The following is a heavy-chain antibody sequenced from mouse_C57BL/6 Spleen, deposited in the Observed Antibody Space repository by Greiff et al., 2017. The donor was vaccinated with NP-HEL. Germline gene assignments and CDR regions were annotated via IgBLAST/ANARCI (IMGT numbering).Heavy chain of an antibody. D-gene: IGHD2-4*01. CDR3: ATVYDYDEAWFAY. J-gene: IGHJ3*01. CDR1: GFSLTSYA. V-gene: IGHV2-9-1*01. Sequence: VQLVESGPGLVAPSQSLSITCTVSGFSLTSYAISWVRQPPGKGLEWLGVIWTGGGTNYNSALKSRLSISKDNTKSQVFLKMNSLQTDDTARYYCATVYDYDEAWFAYWGQGTLVTVSA. CDR2: IWTGGGT.